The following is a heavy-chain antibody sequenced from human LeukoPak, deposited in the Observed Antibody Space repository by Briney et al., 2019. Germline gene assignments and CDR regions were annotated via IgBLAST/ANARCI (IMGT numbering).Heavy chain of an antibody. CDR2: ISNNGGYT. D-gene: IGHD2-15*01. Sequence: GGSLRLSCAASGFTFSSSAMSWVRQAPGKGLEWVSAISNNGGYTYYADSVQGRFTISRDNSKSTLCLQMNSLRAEDTAVYYCAKQIGYCSDGSCYFPYWGQGTLVTISS. J-gene: IGHJ4*02. V-gene: IGHV3-23*01. CDR3: AKQIGYCSDGSCYFPY. CDR1: GFTFSSSA.